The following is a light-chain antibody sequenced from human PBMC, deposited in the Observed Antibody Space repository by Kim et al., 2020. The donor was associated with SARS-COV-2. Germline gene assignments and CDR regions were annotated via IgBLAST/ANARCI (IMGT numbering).Light chain of an antibody. V-gene: IGKV3-15*01. J-gene: IGKJ4*01. Sequence: PGERATLSGRSSQSVSSNLAWYQQKPGQAPRLLIYGASTRATGIPARFSGSGSGTDFTLTINSLQSEDFAVYYCQQYNNWPPLTFGGGTKVDIK. CDR2: GAS. CDR1: QSVSSN. CDR3: QQYNNWPPLT.